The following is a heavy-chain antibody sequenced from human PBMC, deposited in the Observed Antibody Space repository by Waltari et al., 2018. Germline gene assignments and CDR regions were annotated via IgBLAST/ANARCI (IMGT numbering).Heavy chain of an antibody. CDR2: IYSSGST. D-gene: IGHD6-19*01. V-gene: IGHV4-59*01. J-gene: IGHJ4*02. CDR3: ARSPKAGYSSGWYDY. Sequence: QVQLQESGPGLVKPSETLSLTCTVPGGSISSSYWSWIRQPPGKGLEWIGYIYSSGSTNYNPSLKSRVTISVDTSKNQFSLKLSSVTAADTTVYYCARSPKAGYSSGWYDYWGQGTLVTVSS. CDR1: GGSISSSY.